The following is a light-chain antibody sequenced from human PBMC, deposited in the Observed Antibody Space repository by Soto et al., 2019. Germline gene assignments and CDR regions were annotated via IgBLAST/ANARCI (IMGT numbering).Light chain of an antibody. J-gene: IGLJ2*01. V-gene: IGLV3-1*01. CDR1: KLGDKY. Sequence: SSELTQPPSVSVSPGQTASITCSGDKLGDKYACWYQQKPGQSPVLVIYQDSKRPSGIPERFSGSNSGNTATLTISGTQAMDEADYYCQAWDSSLHVVFGGGTQLTVL. CDR2: QDS. CDR3: QAWDSSLHVV.